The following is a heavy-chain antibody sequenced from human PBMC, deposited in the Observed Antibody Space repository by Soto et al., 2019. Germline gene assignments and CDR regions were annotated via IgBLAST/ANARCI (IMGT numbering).Heavy chain of an antibody. D-gene: IGHD2-2*01. CDR3: AKWPRDIVLVPANYYYYGTDV. V-gene: IGHV3-23*01. CDR2: IGGGGDDT. J-gene: IGHJ6*02. CDR1: GFTFSSYA. Sequence: VQLLESGGGFVQPGGSLRLSCAASGFTFSSYAMSWVRQAPGKGLEWVSVIGGGGDDTYYVDSVKGRFTISRDNSRNTLYLHMNSLRAEDTAVYFCAKWPRDIVLVPANYYYYGTDVWGQGTTVTVSS.